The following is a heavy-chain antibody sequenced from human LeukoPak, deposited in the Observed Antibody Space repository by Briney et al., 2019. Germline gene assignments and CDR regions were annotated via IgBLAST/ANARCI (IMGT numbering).Heavy chain of an antibody. CDR3: AKDHGTWFGESPFDY. CDR1: GFTFSSYG. J-gene: IGHJ4*02. V-gene: IGHV3-30*18. D-gene: IGHD3-10*01. Sequence: GGSLRLSCAASGFTFSSYGMHWVRQAPGKGLEWVAVISYDGSNKYYADSVKGRFTISRDNSKNTLYLQMNSLRAEDTAVYYCAKDHGTWFGESPFDYWGQGTLVTVSS. CDR2: ISYDGSNK.